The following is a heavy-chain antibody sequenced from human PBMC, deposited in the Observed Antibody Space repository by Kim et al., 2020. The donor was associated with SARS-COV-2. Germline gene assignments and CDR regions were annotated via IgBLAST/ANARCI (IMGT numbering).Heavy chain of an antibody. CDR1: GGSISSYY. Sequence: SETLSLTCTVSGGSISSYYWSWIRQPPGKGLEWIGYISYSGSTNYNPSLKSRVTISVDTSKNQFSLKLSSVTAADTAVYYCARDLMVAGTYPFDIWGQGTMVTVSS. V-gene: IGHV4-59*01. CDR2: ISYSGST. CDR3: ARDLMVAGTYPFDI. J-gene: IGHJ3*02. D-gene: IGHD2-15*01.